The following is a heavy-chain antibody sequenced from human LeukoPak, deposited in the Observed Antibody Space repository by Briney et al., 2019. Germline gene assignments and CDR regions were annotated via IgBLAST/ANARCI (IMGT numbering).Heavy chain of an antibody. Sequence: GGSLRLSCAASGFPFSNHAMSWVRQPPGKGLEWVSAISNGNTYYADSVRGRFTISRDDSKNMVYLQMNSLRDEDTALYYCVREAGYCASVCLKSNWFDPWGQGTLVTVSS. D-gene: IGHD2-21*02. V-gene: IGHV3-23*01. CDR3: VREAGYCASVCLKSNWFDP. CDR1: GFPFSNHA. J-gene: IGHJ5*02. CDR2: ISNGNT.